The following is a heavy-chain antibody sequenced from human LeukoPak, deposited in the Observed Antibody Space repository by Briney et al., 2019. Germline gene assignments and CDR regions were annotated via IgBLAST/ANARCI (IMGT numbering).Heavy chain of an antibody. CDR2: INHSGST. J-gene: IGHJ6*02. CDR1: GGSFSGYY. V-gene: IGHV4-34*01. CDR3: ARYHIVVVTAIRPYYYGMDV. D-gene: IGHD2-21*02. Sequence: SETLSLTCAVYGGSFSGYYWSWIRQPPGKGLEWIGEINHSGSTNYNPSLKSRVTISVDTSKNQFSLKLSSVTAADTAVYYCARYHIVVVTAIRPYYYGMDVWGQGTTVTVSS.